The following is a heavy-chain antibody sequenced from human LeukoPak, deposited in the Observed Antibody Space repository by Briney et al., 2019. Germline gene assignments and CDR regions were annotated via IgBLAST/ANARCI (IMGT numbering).Heavy chain of an antibody. J-gene: IGHJ4*02. Sequence: GGSLRLSCAVSGLTFSKTNWVRQAPGKGLEWGSYSDSGRTTFYADSVKGRFTISRDNAKNSLYLQMSSLRVEDTAVYYCASWAGNTQSDSWSGPFDYWGQGTLVTVSS. CDR2: SDSGRTT. D-gene: IGHD3-3*01. CDR3: ASWAGNTQSDSWSGPFDY. CDR1: GLTFSK. V-gene: IGHV3-69-1*01.